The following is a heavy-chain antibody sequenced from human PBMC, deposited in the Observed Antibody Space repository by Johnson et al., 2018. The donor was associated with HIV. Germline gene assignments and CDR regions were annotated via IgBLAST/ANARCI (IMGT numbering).Heavy chain of an antibody. Sequence: QEQLVESGGGVVQPGRSLRLSCVGSAFTFSSYAMHWVRQAPGKGLEWVAVISYDGSNKYYADSVKGRFTISRDNSKNRLYLQMNSLRAEDTAVYCCARGVKQQLSVVDAFDIWGQGTMVIVSS. CDR1: AFTFSSYA. D-gene: IGHD1-1*01. V-gene: IGHV3-30-3*01. J-gene: IGHJ3*02. CDR2: ISYDGSNK. CDR3: ARGVKQQLSVVDAFDI.